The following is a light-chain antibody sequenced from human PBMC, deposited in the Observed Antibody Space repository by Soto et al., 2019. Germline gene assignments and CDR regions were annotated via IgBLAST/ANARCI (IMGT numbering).Light chain of an antibody. CDR3: SSYTSSSTLV. J-gene: IGLJ1*01. CDR1: SSDVGGYNY. Sequence: QSVLTQPASVSGSPGQSITISCTGTSSDVGGYNYVSWYQQHPGKAPKLMIYEVSNRPSGVSNRFSGSKSGNTASLPISGLQAEEEADYYCSSYTSSSTLVFGTGTKLTVL. CDR2: EVS. V-gene: IGLV2-14*01.